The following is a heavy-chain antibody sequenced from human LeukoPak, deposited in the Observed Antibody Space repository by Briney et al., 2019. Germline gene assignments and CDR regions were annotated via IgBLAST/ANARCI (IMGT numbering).Heavy chain of an antibody. CDR2: IYTSGST. Sequence: PSETLSLTCTVSGGSISSYYWSWIRQPAGKGLEWIGRIYTSGSTNYNPSLKSRVTISLDTSKNQFSLKLRSVTAADTAVYYCAREDYCSSTRCYQGVWGQGTLVTVSS. CDR3: AREDYCSSTRCYQGV. J-gene: IGHJ4*02. D-gene: IGHD2-2*01. CDR1: GGSISSYY. V-gene: IGHV4-4*07.